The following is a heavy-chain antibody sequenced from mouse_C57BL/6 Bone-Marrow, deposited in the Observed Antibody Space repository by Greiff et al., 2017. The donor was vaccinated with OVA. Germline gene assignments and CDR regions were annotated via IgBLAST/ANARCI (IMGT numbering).Heavy chain of an antibody. CDR1: GYTFTGYW. Sequence: QVQLQQSGAELLKPGASVKLSCKATGYTFTGYWIEWVKQRPGHGLEWSGEILPGSGSTNYNEKFKGKATFTADTSSNTAYMQLSSLTTEDSAIYSCERDDGYYAWFAYWGQGTLVTVSA. CDR3: ERDDGYYAWFAY. D-gene: IGHD2-3*01. J-gene: IGHJ3*01. V-gene: IGHV1-9*01. CDR2: ILPGSGST.